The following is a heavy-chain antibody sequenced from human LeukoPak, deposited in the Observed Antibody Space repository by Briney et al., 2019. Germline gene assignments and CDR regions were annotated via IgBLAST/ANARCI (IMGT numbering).Heavy chain of an antibody. CDR3: ARESKSYDGSGYYHDY. J-gene: IGHJ4*02. Sequence: YPSETLSLTCSVSGGSIRNYFWSWIRQPAGKGLEWIGRIYTSGSTDSNPSLRSRVTMSVDTSRNQFSLKLTSVTAADTAVYYCARESKSYDGSGYYHDYWGQGTLVTVSS. D-gene: IGHD3-22*01. CDR1: GGSIRNYF. CDR2: IYTSGST. V-gene: IGHV4-4*07.